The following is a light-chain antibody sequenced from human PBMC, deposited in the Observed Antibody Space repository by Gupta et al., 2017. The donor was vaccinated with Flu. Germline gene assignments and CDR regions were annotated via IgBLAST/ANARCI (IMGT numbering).Light chain of an antibody. Sequence: SITISCTGTSSDVGGYNYVSWYQHHPGRAPKLVIYEVTHRPSGISDRFSGSKSGNTASLTISGLQAEDEADYYCTSYTSSSPVVFGGGTKLTVL. CDR3: TSYTSSSPVV. CDR2: EVT. CDR1: SSDVGGYNY. V-gene: IGLV2-14*01. J-gene: IGLJ2*01.